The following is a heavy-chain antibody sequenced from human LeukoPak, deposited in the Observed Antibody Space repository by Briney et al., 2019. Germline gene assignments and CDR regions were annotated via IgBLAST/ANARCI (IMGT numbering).Heavy chain of an antibody. Sequence: GGSLRLSCAASGFTFSSYAMTWVRQAPGKGLEWVTNIKPDGSEKYYVDSVKGRFTISRDNAKNSLYLQMNSLRAEDTALYYCARDIVGVTDYWGQGTLVTVSS. CDR1: GFTFSSYA. D-gene: IGHD1-26*01. CDR2: IKPDGSEK. V-gene: IGHV3-7*01. J-gene: IGHJ4*02. CDR3: ARDIVGVTDY.